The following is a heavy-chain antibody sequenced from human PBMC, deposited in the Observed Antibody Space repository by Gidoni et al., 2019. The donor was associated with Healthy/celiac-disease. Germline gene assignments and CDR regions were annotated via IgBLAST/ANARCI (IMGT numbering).Heavy chain of an antibody. Sequence: QVQLQESGPGLVKPSETLSLTCTVSGGSISSYYWSWIRQPPGKGLEWIGYIYYSGSTNYNPSLKSRVTISVDTSKNQFSLKLSSVTAADTAVYYCARGRGSSWNYYFDYWGQGTLVTVSS. CDR3: ARGRGSSWNYYFDY. CDR1: GGSISSYY. D-gene: IGHD6-13*01. V-gene: IGHV4-59*01. J-gene: IGHJ4*02. CDR2: IYYSGST.